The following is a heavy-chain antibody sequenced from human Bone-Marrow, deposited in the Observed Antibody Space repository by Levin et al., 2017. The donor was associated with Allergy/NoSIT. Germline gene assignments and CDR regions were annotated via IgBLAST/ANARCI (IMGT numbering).Heavy chain of an antibody. CDR1: GFTFSTYG. J-gene: IGHJ4*02. Sequence: PGGSLRLSCAASGFTFSTYGMHWVRQAPGKGLEWVAVIWYDGSKKYYAESVKGRFTISRDNSKNTLSLQMNSLRAEDTAVYYCARGTQVDHFDYWGQGTLVTVSS. D-gene: IGHD2-15*01. CDR2: IWYDGSKK. V-gene: IGHV3-33*01. CDR3: ARGTQVDHFDY.